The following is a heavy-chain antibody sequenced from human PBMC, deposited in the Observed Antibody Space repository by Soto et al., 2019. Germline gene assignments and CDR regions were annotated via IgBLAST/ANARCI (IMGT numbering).Heavy chain of an antibody. CDR1: GGTFSNYA. V-gene: IGHV1-69*01. CDR2: IYSILGTT. Sequence: QVQLVQSGAEVKKPGSSVKVSCKVSGGTFSNYAISWVRQAPGQGLEGMGGIYSILGTTNYAQKFQGRVTITADESTSTAYMELSSLRSEDTAVYYCTRDRRALGLSGSGWYYSDYWGQGTLVTVSS. J-gene: IGHJ4*02. CDR3: TRDRRALGLSGSGWYYSDY. D-gene: IGHD6-19*01.